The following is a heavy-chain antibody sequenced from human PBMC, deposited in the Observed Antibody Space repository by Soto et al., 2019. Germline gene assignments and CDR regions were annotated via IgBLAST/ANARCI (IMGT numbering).Heavy chain of an antibody. CDR3: ARGIREVRGVHYYMDV. D-gene: IGHD3-10*01. CDR2: IYYSGST. V-gene: IGHV4-39*01. Sequence: ASETLSLTCTVSGGSISSSSYYWGWIRQPPGKGLEWIGSIYYSGSTYYNPSLKSRVTISVDTSKNQFSLKLSSVTAADTAVYYCARGIREVRGVHYYMDVWGKGTTVTVSS. J-gene: IGHJ6*03. CDR1: GGSISSSSYY.